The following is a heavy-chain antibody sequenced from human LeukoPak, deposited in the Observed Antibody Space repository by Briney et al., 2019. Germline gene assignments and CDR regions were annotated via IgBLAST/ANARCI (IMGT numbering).Heavy chain of an antibody. J-gene: IGHJ4*02. CDR3: ARDKANIVGATTFSGHPYYFDY. CDR2: INPSGGST. Sequence: GASVKVSCKASGYTFTSYYMHWVRQAPGQRLEWMGIINPSGGSTSYAQKFQGRVTMTRDMSTSTVYMELSSLRSEDTAVYYCARDKANIVGATTFSGHPYYFDYWGQGTLVTVSS. V-gene: IGHV1-46*01. CDR1: GYTFTSYY. D-gene: IGHD1-26*01.